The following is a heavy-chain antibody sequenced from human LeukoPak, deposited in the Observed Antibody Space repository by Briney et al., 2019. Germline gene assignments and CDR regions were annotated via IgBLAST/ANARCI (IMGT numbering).Heavy chain of an antibody. CDR3: AREPGYCSSTSCFHYYYYGMDV. Sequence: GGSLRLSCAASGFTFSSYAMSWVRQAPGKGPEWVSYISSSSSTIYYADSVKGRFTISRDNAKNSLYLQMNSLRDEDTAVYYCAREPGYCSSTSCFHYYYYGMDVWGQGTTVTVSS. CDR1: GFTFSSYA. D-gene: IGHD2-2*01. V-gene: IGHV3-48*02. CDR2: ISSSSSTI. J-gene: IGHJ6*02.